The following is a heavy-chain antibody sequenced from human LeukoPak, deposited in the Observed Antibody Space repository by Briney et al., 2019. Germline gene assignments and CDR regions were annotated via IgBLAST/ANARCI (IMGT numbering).Heavy chain of an antibody. CDR1: AGSFSGYY. CDR3: APSVRYGSGSYSSTH. J-gene: IGHJ4*02. Sequence: SQSLSLTCAVYAGSFSGYYWSWIRQPPGKGLEWIGEINHSGSTNYNPSLKSRVTISVNTSKKHFFRKLSAATARHRAVIYWAPSVRYGSGSYSSTHWGQGTLVTVSS. D-gene: IGHD3-10*01. V-gene: IGHV4-34*01. CDR2: INHSGST.